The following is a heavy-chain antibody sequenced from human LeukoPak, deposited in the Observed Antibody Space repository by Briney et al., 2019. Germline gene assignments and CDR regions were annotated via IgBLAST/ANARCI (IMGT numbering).Heavy chain of an antibody. D-gene: IGHD6-13*01. Sequence: SETLSLTCAVSGDSISNNNWWSWVRQPPGKGLEWIGEIFHSGDTNYKPSLKSRVTISVDTSKNQFSLKLSSVTAADTAVYYCARTRAAAGGNWFDPWGQGTLVTVSS. CDR1: GDSISNNNW. CDR3: ARTRAAAGGNWFDP. CDR2: IFHSGDT. J-gene: IGHJ5*02. V-gene: IGHV4-4*02.